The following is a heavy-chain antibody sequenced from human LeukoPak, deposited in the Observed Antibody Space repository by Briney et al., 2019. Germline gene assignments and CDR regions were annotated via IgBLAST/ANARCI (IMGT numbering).Heavy chain of an antibody. J-gene: IGHJ4*02. CDR2: IYTSGST. V-gene: IGHV4-4*07. CDR3: AGNYYGSGSYYSEDRY. CDR1: GGSISSYY. D-gene: IGHD3-10*01. Sequence: PSETLSLTCTVSGGSISSYYWSWIRQPAGKGLEWIGRIYTSGSTTYNPSLKSRVTMSVDTSKKQFSLKLSSVTAADTAVYYCAGNYYGSGSYYSEDRYWGQGTLVTVSS.